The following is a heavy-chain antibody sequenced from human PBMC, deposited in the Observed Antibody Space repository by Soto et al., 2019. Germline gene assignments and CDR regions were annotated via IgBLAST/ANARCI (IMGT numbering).Heavy chain of an antibody. D-gene: IGHD6-13*01. J-gene: IGHJ4*02. Sequence: GWSLRLSCAASGFTVSSNYMSLVRQAPGKGLEWVSVIYSGGSTYYADSVKGRFTISRDNSKNTLYLQMNRLRAEDTAVYYCARDERAEAGSDYWGQGTLVTVSS. CDR1: GFTVSSNY. CDR3: ARDERAEAGSDY. CDR2: IYSGGST. V-gene: IGHV3-53*01.